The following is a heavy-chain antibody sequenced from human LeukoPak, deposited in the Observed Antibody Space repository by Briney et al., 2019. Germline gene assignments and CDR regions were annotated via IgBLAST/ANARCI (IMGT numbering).Heavy chain of an antibody. D-gene: IGHD3-22*01. CDR1: GGSISSSSYY. J-gene: IGHJ4*02. Sequence: SETLSLTCTVSGGSISSSSYYWGWIRQPPGKGLEWIGSIYYSGSTYYNPSLKSRVTISVDTSENQFSLKLSSVTAADTAVYYCARSVLYYYDSSGYPTDYWGQGTLVTVSS. V-gene: IGHV4-39*01. CDR3: ARSVLYYYDSSGYPTDY. CDR2: IYYSGST.